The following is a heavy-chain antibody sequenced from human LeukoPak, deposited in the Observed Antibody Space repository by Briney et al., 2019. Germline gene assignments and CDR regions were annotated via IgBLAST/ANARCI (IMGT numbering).Heavy chain of an antibody. Sequence: GESLKISCKGSGYSFTSYWIGWVRQAPGKGLEWVSSISSSSSYIYYADSVKGRFTISRDNAKNSLYLQMNSLRAEDTAVYYCALRYYDSSGYYWGQGTLVTVSS. CDR2: ISSSSSYI. V-gene: IGHV3-21*01. J-gene: IGHJ4*02. CDR3: ALRYYDSSGYY. CDR1: GYSFTSYW. D-gene: IGHD3-22*01.